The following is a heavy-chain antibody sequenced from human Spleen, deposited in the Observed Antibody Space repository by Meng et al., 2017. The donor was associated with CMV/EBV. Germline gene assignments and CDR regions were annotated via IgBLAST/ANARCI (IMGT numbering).Heavy chain of an antibody. J-gene: IGHJ6*02. Sequence: GESLKISCAASGFTFSSYSMNWVRQAPGKGLEWVSSISSSSSYIYYADSVKGRFTISRDNAKNSRYLQMNSLRTEDTAVYYCARDSCASTSCYVEYYYYGMDVWGQGTTVTVSS. CDR3: ARDSCASTSCYVEYYYYGMDV. CDR2: ISSSSSYI. V-gene: IGHV3-21*01. D-gene: IGHD2-2*01. CDR1: GFTFSSYS.